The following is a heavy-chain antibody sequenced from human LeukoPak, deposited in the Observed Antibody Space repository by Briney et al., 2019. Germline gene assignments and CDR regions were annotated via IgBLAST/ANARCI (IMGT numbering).Heavy chain of an antibody. CDR3: ASLTYYDILTGALDAFDI. Sequence: SETLSLTCTVSGGSISSSSYYWGWIRQPPGKGLEWIGSIYYSGSTYYNPSLKSRVTISVDTSKNQFSLKLSSVTAADTAVYYCASLTYYDILTGALDAFDIWGQGTMVTVSS. CDR2: IYYSGST. D-gene: IGHD3-9*01. J-gene: IGHJ3*02. CDR1: GGSISSSSYY. V-gene: IGHV4-39*01.